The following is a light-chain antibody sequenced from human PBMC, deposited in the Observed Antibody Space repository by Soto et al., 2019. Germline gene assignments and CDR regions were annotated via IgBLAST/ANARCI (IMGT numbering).Light chain of an antibody. CDR3: SSYAGSYSYV. J-gene: IGLJ1*01. V-gene: IGLV2-11*01. Sequence: QSVLTQPRSVSGSPGQSVTISCTGTSSDVGGYNYVSWYQQHPGKAPKLMIYDVSKRPSGVPDRFSGSKSGNTASLTISGLQAEDEADYYCSSYAGSYSYVFGTGTKV. CDR1: SSDVGGYNY. CDR2: DVS.